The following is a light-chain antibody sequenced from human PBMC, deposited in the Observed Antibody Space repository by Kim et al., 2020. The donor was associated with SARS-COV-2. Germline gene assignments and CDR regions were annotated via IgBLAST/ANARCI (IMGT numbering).Light chain of an antibody. CDR3: QSWDSSTVI. V-gene: IGLV3-1*01. J-gene: IGLJ2*01. CDR2: RDS. Sequence: SYELTQPPSVSVSPGQTASITCPGDKLGDKYACWYQQKPGQSPVLVIYRDSKRPSGIHERFSGSNSGNTATLTISGTQAMDEADYFCQSWDSSTVIFGGG. CDR1: KLGDKY.